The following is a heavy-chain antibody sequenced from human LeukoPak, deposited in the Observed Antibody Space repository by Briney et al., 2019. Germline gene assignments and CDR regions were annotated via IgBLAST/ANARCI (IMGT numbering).Heavy chain of an antibody. V-gene: IGHV4-30-2*01. CDR1: GGSISSGGYS. CDR3: AGGSQDICGGDCYPHAFDI. D-gene: IGHD2-21*02. CDR2: IYHSGAT. J-gene: IGHJ3*02. Sequence: PSQTLSLTCAVSGGSISSGGYSWSWIRQPPGKGLEFIGYIYHSGATYYNPSLKSRVTISVDRSKDQFSLKLTSVTAADTAVYYCAGGSQDICGGDCYPHAFDIWGQGTMVTVSS.